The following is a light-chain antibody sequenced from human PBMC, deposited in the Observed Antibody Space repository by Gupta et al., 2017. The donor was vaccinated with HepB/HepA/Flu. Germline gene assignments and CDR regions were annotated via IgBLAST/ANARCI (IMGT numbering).Light chain of an antibody. CDR3: QQYNDWPYT. CDR1: QSVTSN. J-gene: IGKJ2*01. V-gene: IGKV3-15*01. CDR2: GAS. Sequence: EIGMTQSPATLSVSPGERATLSCRASQSVTSNLAWYQQRPGQAPRLLFYGASTRATGIPARFSGSGSGTEFTLTISSLQSEDFAVYYCQQYNDWPYTFGRGTKLEIK.